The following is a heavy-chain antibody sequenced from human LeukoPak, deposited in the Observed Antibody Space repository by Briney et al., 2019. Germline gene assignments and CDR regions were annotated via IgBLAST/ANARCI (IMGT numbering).Heavy chain of an antibody. Sequence: SETLSLTCAVYGGSFSGYYWSWIRQPPGKGLEWIGEINHSGSTNYNPSLKSRVTISVDTSKNQFSLKLSSVTAADTAVYYCARGGYDSSGYALDYWGQGTLVTVSS. J-gene: IGHJ4*02. D-gene: IGHD3-22*01. V-gene: IGHV4-34*01. CDR1: GGSFSGYY. CDR3: ARGGYDSSGYALDY. CDR2: INHSGST.